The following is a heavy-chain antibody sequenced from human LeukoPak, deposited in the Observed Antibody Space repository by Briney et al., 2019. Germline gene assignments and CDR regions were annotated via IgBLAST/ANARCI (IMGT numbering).Heavy chain of an antibody. CDR2: ISSGGSTI. Sequence: GGSLRLSCAASGFTFSDYYMSWIRQAPGKGLEWVSYISSGGSTIYYADSVKGRFTISRDNAKNPLYLQMNSLRAEDTAVYYCARHLVVATYDYWGQGTLVTVSS. J-gene: IGHJ4*02. CDR3: ARHLVVATYDY. D-gene: IGHD2-21*01. CDR1: GFTFSDYY. V-gene: IGHV3-11*01.